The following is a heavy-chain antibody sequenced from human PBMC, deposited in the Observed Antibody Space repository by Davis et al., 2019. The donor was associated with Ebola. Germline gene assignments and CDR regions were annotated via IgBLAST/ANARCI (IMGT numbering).Heavy chain of an antibody. CDR3: ARDLTGASEYYYYYGMDV. V-gene: IGHV1-69*04. CDR1: GGTFSSYA. J-gene: IGHJ6*02. Sequence: AASVKVSCKASGGTFSSYAISWVRQAPGQGLEWMGRIIPILGIANYAQKFQGRVTIPADKSTSTAYMELSSLRSEDTAVYYCARDLTGASEYYYYYGMDVWGQGTTVTVSS. D-gene: IGHD7-27*01. CDR2: IIPILGIA.